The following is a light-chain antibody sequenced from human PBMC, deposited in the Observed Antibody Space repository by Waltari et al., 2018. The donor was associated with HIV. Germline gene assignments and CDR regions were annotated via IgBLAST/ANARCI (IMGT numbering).Light chain of an antibody. J-gene: IGLJ3*02. Sequence: QSELTQPPSVSGAPGQRVTISCTGSSSNIVAGYDLHWYQQLPGTAPNLLIYGNSNRPSGVPERFSGSKPGTSASLAITGLQAEDEADYYCQSYDSSMSPWVFGGGTKLTVL. V-gene: IGLV1-40*01. CDR1: SSNIVAGYD. CDR2: GNS. CDR3: QSYDSSMSPWV.